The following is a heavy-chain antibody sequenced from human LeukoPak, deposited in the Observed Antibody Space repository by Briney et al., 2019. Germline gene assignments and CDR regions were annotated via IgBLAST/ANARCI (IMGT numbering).Heavy chain of an antibody. D-gene: IGHD6-19*01. CDR3: AAVAGTEYYFDY. CDR1: GYTFTGYY. Sequence: SVKVSCKASGYTFTGYYMHWVRQAPGQGLEWMGWINPNSGGTNYAQKFQGRVTMTRDTSISTAYMELSRLRSDDTAVYYCAAVAGTEYYFDYWGQGTLVTVSS. V-gene: IGHV1-2*02. CDR2: INPNSGGT. J-gene: IGHJ4*02.